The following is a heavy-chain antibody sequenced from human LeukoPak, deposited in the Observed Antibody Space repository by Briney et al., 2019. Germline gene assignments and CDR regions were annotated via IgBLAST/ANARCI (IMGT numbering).Heavy chain of an antibody. CDR2: IYYSGST. Sequence: SETLSLTCTVSGGSISSSSYYWGWIRQPPGKGLEWIGSIYYSGSTYYNPSLKSRVTISVDTSKNQFSLKLSSVTAADTAVYYCARDPVNYYDHRLGPSDGMDVWGQGTTVTVSS. CDR1: GGSISSSSYY. V-gene: IGHV4-39*07. D-gene: IGHD3-22*01. J-gene: IGHJ6*02. CDR3: ARDPVNYYDHRLGPSDGMDV.